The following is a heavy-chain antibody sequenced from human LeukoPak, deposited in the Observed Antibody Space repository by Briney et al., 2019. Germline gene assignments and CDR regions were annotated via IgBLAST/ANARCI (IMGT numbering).Heavy chain of an antibody. V-gene: IGHV3-30*02. CDR1: GFTFSNYD. CDR3: VRDYNWGFDY. D-gene: IGHD1-1*01. J-gene: IGHJ4*02. CDR2: IRNDGSNH. Sequence: GESLRLPCAASGFTFSNYDIHWVRQAPGKGLEWVAFIRNDGSNHYYADSVKGRFTISRDNSKNNVYLQMYSLRVEDTSIYYCVRDYNWGFDYWGQGTVVTVSS.